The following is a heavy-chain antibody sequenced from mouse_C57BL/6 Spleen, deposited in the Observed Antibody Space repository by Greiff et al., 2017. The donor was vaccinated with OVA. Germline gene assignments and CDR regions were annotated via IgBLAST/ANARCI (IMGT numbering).Heavy chain of an antibody. CDR3: ARDQEYDSAWFAY. CDR2: IDPSDSET. V-gene: IGHV1-52*01. J-gene: IGHJ3*01. Sequence: QVQLQQPGAELVRPGSSVKLSCKASGYTFTSYWMHWVKQRPIQGLEWIGNIDPSDSETHYNQKFKDKATLTVDKSSSTAYMQRSSLTSEDSAVYYCARDQEYDSAWFAYWGQGTLVTVSA. D-gene: IGHD2-14*01. CDR1: GYTFTSYW.